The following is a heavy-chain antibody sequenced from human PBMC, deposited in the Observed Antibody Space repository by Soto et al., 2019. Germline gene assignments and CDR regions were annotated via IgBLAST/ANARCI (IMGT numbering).Heavy chain of an antibody. J-gene: IGHJ3*01. V-gene: IGHV1-69*06. CDR3: ARGFYGSGNYYTGPSAFDL. CDR2: TIPVFNTA. CDR1: GGTLSDHG. D-gene: IGHD3-10*01. Sequence: QVQLEQSGAEVKKPGSSVKVSCKASGGTLSDHGVAWLRQAPGQGLEWMGGTIPVFNTAKYAQKFQGRVTVTADKFTNIASMELSSLRSEDTAFYFCARGFYGSGNYYTGPSAFDLWGQGTMVIVSS.